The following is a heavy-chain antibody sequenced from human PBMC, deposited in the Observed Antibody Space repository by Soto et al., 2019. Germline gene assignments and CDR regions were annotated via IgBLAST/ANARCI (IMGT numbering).Heavy chain of an antibody. CDR1: GGSFSGYY. V-gene: IGHV4-34*01. J-gene: IGHJ6*02. Sequence: KPSETLSLTCAVYGGSFSGYYWSWIRQPPGKGLEWIGEINHSGSTNYNPSLKSRVTISVDTSKNQFSLKLSSVTAADTAVYYCARAKYLWFGELGPSYYYYGMDVWGQGTTVTVSS. D-gene: IGHD3-10*01. CDR2: INHSGST. CDR3: ARAKYLWFGELGPSYYYYGMDV.